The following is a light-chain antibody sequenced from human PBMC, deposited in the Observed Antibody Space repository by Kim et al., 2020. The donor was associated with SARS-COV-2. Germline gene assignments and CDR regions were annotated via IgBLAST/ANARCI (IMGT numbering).Light chain of an antibody. J-gene: IGKJ3*01. CDR2: GAA. CDR3: QQYGSSPT. Sequence: LSPGERATLSCRASQTVSSYFLAWYQPKPGQAPRLLIYGAASRATGIPDRFSGSGSGTDFTLTISRLEPEDFALYYCQQYGSSPTFGPGTKVDIK. V-gene: IGKV3-20*01. CDR1: QTVSSYF.